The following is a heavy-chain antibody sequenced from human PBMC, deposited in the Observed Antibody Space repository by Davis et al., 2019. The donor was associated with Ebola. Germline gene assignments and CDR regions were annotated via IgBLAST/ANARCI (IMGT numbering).Heavy chain of an antibody. CDR2: IIPIFGTA. Sequence: SVKVSCKASGGTFSSFAVGWVRQAPGQGLEWMGGIIPIFGTANYAQKFQGRVTITADESTSTAYMELSSLRSEDTAVYYCARGNRMTTFAYYYYYMDVWGSGTTVTVSS. D-gene: IGHD3-16*01. CDR3: ARGNRMTTFAYYYYYMDV. J-gene: IGHJ6*03. CDR1: GGTFSSFA. V-gene: IGHV1-69*13.